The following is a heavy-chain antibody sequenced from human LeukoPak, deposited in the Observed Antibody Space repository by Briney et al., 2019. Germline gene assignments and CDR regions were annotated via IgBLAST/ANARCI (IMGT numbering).Heavy chain of an antibody. CDR3: ARDLRGSFDY. D-gene: IGHD3-16*01. V-gene: IGHV4-59*01. CDR1: GGSISSYY. Sequence: SETLSLTCTVSGGSISSYYWSWIRQPPGKGLEWIGYIYYSGSTNYNPSLKSRVTISADTSKNQFSLKLSSVTAADTAVYYCARDLRGSFDYWGQGILVTVSS. J-gene: IGHJ4*02. CDR2: IYYSGST.